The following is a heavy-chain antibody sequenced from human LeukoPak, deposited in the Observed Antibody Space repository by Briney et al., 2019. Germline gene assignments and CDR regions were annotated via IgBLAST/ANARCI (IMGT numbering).Heavy chain of an antibody. CDR2: LYDTVGT. CDR1: GASITSHH. D-gene: IGHD5-18*01. CDR3: ATIKRGSISGYFDF. Sequence: SETLSLTCTVSGASITSHHWSWIRQTPGKGLEWIAYLYDTVGTKDNPSLKSRLTLSADTSKNQFSLRLSSVTAADTAVYYCATIKRGSISGYFDFWGQGIKVTVSS. J-gene: IGHJ4*02. V-gene: IGHV4-59*11.